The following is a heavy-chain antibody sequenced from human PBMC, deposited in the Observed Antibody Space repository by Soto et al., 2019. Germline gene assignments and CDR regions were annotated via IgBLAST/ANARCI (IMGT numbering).Heavy chain of an antibody. CDR3: ARDQGWFDP. J-gene: IGHJ5*02. Sequence: SETLSLTCTVSGGSISSYYWSWIRQPPGKGLEWIGYIYYSGSTNYNPSLKSRVTISVDTSKNQFSLKLSSVTAADTAVYYCARDQGWFDPWGQGTLVNVSS. CDR2: IYYSGST. CDR1: GGSISSYY. V-gene: IGHV4-59*01.